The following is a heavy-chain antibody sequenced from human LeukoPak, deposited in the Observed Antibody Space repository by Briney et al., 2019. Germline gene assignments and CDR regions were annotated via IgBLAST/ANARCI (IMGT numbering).Heavy chain of an antibody. V-gene: IGHV4-4*07. D-gene: IGHD3-22*01. J-gene: IGHJ4*02. CDR1: SGSISSYY. CDR2: IYTSGNS. Sequence: SETLSLTCTVSSGSISSYYWSWIRQPAGKGLEWIGRIYTSGNSNYNPSLKSRVTMSVDTSKNQFSLKLSSVTAADTAVYYCARDQYYYDSSAYLFDYWGQGTLVTVSS. CDR3: ARDQYYYDSSAYLFDY.